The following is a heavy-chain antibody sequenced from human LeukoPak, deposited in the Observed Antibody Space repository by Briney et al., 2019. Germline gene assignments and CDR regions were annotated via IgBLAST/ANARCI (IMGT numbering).Heavy chain of an antibody. Sequence: PGGSLRLSCAASGFTFSSYGMHWVRQAPGKGLEWVAFIRYDGSNKYYADSVKGRFTISRDNSKNTLYLQMNSLRAEDTAVYYRAKDRTRRGYSYGFDYWGQGTLVTVSS. D-gene: IGHD5-18*01. CDR2: IRYDGSNK. J-gene: IGHJ4*02. V-gene: IGHV3-30*02. CDR3: AKDRTRRGYSYGFDY. CDR1: GFTFSSYG.